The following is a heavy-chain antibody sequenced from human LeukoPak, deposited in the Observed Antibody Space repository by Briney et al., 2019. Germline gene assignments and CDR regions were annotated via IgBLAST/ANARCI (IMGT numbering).Heavy chain of an antibody. D-gene: IGHD4-17*01. CDR3: ASLKVYGDYTQRRDYFDY. V-gene: IGHV4-39*01. CDR1: GGSISSSSYS. Sequence: PSETLSLTCTVSGGSISSSSYSWGWIRQPPGKGLEWIGSIYYSGSTYYNPSLKSRVTISVDTSKNQFSLKLSSVTAAYTAVYYCASLKVYGDYTQRRDYFDYWGQGTLVTVSS. CDR2: IYYSGST. J-gene: IGHJ4*02.